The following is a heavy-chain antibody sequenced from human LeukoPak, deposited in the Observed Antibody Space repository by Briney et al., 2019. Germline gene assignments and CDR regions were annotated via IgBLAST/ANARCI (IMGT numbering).Heavy chain of an antibody. J-gene: IGHJ3*02. CDR2: IYTGGST. CDR1: GGSISSYY. Sequence: SETLSLTCTVSGGSISSYYWSWIRQPAGKGLEWIGRIYTGGSTNYNPSLKSRVTMSVDTSKNQFSLKLSSVTAADTAVYYCARDVRWVAVAGPFDIWGQGTMVTVSS. D-gene: IGHD6-19*01. V-gene: IGHV4-4*07. CDR3: ARDVRWVAVAGPFDI.